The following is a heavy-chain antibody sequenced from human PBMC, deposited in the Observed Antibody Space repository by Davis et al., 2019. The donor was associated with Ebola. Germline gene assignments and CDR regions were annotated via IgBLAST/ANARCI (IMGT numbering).Heavy chain of an antibody. CDR3: ARDCLHRYSYDYYYYGMDV. CDR1: GYTFTSYG. D-gene: IGHD5-18*01. J-gene: IGHJ6*02. Sequence: ASVKVSCKASGYTFTSYGISWVRQAPGQGLEWMGWISAYNGNTNYAQKLQGRVTMTTDTSTSTAYMELRSLRSDDTAVYYCARDCLHRYSYDYYYYGMDVWGQGTTVTVSS. CDR2: ISAYNGNT. V-gene: IGHV1-18*01.